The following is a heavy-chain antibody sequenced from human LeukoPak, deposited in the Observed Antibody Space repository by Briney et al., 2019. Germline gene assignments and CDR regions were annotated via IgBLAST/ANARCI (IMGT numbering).Heavy chain of an antibody. J-gene: IGHJ3*02. D-gene: IGHD4-17*01. CDR3: ARGADTVTPDDALDI. V-gene: IGHV3-11*01. CDR1: GFTFSDYY. Sequence: GGSLRLSCAASGFTFSDYYMSWIRQAPGKGLEWVSYISSSGSTIYYADSVKGRFTISRDNAKNSLYLQMNSLRAEDTAVYYCARGADTVTPDDALDIWGQGTMVTVSS. CDR2: ISSSGSTI.